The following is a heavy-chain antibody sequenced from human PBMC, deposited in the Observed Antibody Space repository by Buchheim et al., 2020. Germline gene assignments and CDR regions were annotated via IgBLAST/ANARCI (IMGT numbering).Heavy chain of an antibody. J-gene: IGHJ1*01. CDR2: INPSDGST. CDR3: ATEYSSSSVYFQH. V-gene: IGHV1-46*01. CDR1: GYTFTNYY. D-gene: IGHD6-6*01. Sequence: QVQVVQSGAEVKKPGASVKVSCKASGYTFTNYYIHWVRQAPGQGLEWMGIINPSDGSTSSDQKFQGRVPMTRDTSTTTVYMELTSLRSEDTAVYYCATEYSSSSVYFQHWGQGTL.